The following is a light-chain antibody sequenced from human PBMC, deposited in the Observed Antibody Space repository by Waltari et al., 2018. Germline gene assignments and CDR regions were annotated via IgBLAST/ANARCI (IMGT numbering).Light chain of an antibody. Sequence: QSALTQPATVSGSPGLSITISCTGTSRDVGGYNYVSLYQQHPGKAPKLMIYDVSNRPSGVSNRFSGSKSGNTASLTISGLQAEDEADYYCSSYTSSSTLWVFGGGTKLTVL. CDR3: SSYTSSSTLWV. CDR2: DVS. J-gene: IGLJ3*02. CDR1: SRDVGGYNY. V-gene: IGLV2-14*03.